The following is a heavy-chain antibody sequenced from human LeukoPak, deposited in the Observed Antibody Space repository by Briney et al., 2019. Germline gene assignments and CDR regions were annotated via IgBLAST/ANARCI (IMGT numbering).Heavy chain of an antibody. CDR2: IYCSGST. J-gene: IGHJ6*02. CDR1: GGSISSYY. D-gene: IGHD4-17*01. V-gene: IGHV4-59*12. Sequence: TLSLTCTVSGGSISSYYWSWIRQPPGKGLEWIGYIYCSGSTNYNPSLKSRVTISVDTSKNQFSLKLSSVTAADTAVYYCAREDYGDYAYYYYGMDVWGQGTTVTVSS. CDR3: AREDYGDYAYYYYGMDV.